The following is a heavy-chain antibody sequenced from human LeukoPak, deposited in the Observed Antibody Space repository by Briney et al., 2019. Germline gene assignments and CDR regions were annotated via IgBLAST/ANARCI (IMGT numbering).Heavy chain of an antibody. D-gene: IGHD6-13*01. CDR1: GGSISSGGYY. V-gene: IGHV4-31*03. CDR2: IYYSGST. CDR3: AKDSSTWGNLAGHFDS. Sequence: SETLSLTCTVSGGSISSGGYYWSWIRQHPGKGLEWIGYIYYSGSTYYNPSLKSRVTISVDTSKNQFPLKLSSVTAADTAVYYCAKDSSTWGNLAGHFDSWGQGTLVTVSS. J-gene: IGHJ4*02.